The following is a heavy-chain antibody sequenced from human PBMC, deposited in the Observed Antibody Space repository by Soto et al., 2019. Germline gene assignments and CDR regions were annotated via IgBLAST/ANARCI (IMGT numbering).Heavy chain of an antibody. CDR2: TYYRSKWYN. D-gene: IGHD2-2*01. V-gene: IGHV6-1*01. Sequence: PTLSLTCAISGDSVSSNRAAWNWIGQSPSRGLEWLGRTYYRSKWYNDYAVSVKSRITINPDTSKKQFSLQLNSVTPEDTAVDYCAIGFCSSTGCYRDVFDFWGRGTMV. J-gene: IGHJ3*01. CDR3: AIGFCSSTGCYRDVFDF. CDR1: GDSVSSNRAA.